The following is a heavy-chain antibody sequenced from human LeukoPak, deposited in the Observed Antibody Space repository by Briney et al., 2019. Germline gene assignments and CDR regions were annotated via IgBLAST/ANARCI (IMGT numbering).Heavy chain of an antibody. CDR2: IYHSGST. V-gene: IGHV4-38-2*01. CDR3: ARHPQDSSGYYEY. Sequence: SETLSLTCAVSGYSISSDNYWVWIRQPPGQGLEWTGGIYHSGSTYYNPSLKSRVTMSVDTSKNQFSLKLSSVTAADTAVYYCARHPQDSSGYYEYWGQGILVTVSS. CDR1: GYSISSDNY. D-gene: IGHD6-19*01. J-gene: IGHJ4*02.